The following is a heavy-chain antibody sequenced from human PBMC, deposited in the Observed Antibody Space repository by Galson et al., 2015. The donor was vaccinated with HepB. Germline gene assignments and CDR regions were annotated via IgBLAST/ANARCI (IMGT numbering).Heavy chain of an antibody. V-gene: IGHV3-53*01. CDR1: GITVSGNY. J-gene: IGHJ6*03. Sequence: SLRLSCAASGITVSGNYMSWVRQAPGKGLEWVSVIYRDGSTYYADSVKGRFTISRDNSKSTLYLQMDSLRAEDTAVYYCASIPYMDVWGKGTTVTVSS. CDR3: ASIPYMDV. CDR2: IYRDGST.